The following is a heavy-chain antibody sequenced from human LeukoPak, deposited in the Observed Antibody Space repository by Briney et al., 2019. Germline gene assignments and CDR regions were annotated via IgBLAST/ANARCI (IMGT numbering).Heavy chain of an antibody. V-gene: IGHV4-59*13. CDR3: ARGPLEYLFLAPYYFDY. D-gene: IGHD3-3*01. J-gene: IGHJ4*02. Sequence: SETLSLTCTVSGGSTTGYYWTWVRQPPGKGLEWIGNIYYSGSTNYNPSLKSRVTISVDTSKNQFSLKLSSVTAADTAVYYCARGPLEYLFLAPYYFDYWGQGTLVTVSS. CDR2: IYYSGST. CDR1: GGSTTGYY.